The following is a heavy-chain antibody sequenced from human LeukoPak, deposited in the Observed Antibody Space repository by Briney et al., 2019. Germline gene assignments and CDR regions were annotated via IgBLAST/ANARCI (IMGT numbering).Heavy chain of an antibody. V-gene: IGHV3-23*01. Sequence: PGGSLRLSCAASGFSFSNYAMSWVRLAPGKGLEWVSLIIASSGATFYADSVKGRFTISRDNSKNTLYMQMNSLRAEDTALYYCAKGGYDYVEMGYFDYWGQGTLVTVSS. D-gene: IGHD5-12*01. CDR1: GFSFSNYA. J-gene: IGHJ4*02. CDR2: IIASSGAT. CDR3: AKGGYDYVEMGYFDY.